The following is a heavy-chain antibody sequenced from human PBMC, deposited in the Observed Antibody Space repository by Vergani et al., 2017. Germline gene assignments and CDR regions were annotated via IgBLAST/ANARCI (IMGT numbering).Heavy chain of an antibody. CDR2: IKQDGSEK. CDR1: GFTFSSYW. CDR3: AGDKQQLAIHYYYYGMDV. V-gene: IGHV3-7*04. D-gene: IGHD6-13*01. J-gene: IGHJ6*02. Sequence: EVQLVESGGGLVQPGGSLRLSCAASGFTFSSYWMSWVRQAPGKGLEWVANIKQDGSEKYYVDSVKGRFTISRDNAKNSLYLQMNSLRAEDTAVYYCAGDKQQLAIHYYYYGMDVWGQGTTVTVSS.